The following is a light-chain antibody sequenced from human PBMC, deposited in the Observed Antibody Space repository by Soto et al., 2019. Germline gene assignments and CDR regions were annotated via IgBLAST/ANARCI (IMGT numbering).Light chain of an antibody. CDR1: QSVSSTF. J-gene: IGKJ1*01. Sequence: EIGLTQSPGSLSLSPGERATLSCRASQSVSSTFFAWYQQRPGQAPRLLMYAATSRPTGTPERFSGSGSGTDFPLTSSRLEPEAFAVYYCQPFDSALTFGQGTKVEIK. CDR2: AAT. V-gene: IGKV3-20*01. CDR3: QPFDSALT.